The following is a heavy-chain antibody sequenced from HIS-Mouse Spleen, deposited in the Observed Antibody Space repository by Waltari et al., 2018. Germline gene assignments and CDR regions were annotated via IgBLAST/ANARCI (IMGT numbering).Heavy chain of an antibody. CDR3: AREIPYSSSWYDWYFDL. D-gene: IGHD6-13*01. J-gene: IGHJ2*01. Sequence: QLQLQESGPGLVKPSETLSLTCTVSGGSISSSSYYWGWIRQPPGKGREWIGSIYYSGRTYYNPSLKSRVTISVDPSKNQFSLKLSSVTAADTAVYYCAREIPYSSSWYDWYFDLWGRGTLVTVSS. CDR1: GGSISSSSYY. CDR2: IYYSGRT. V-gene: IGHV4-39*07.